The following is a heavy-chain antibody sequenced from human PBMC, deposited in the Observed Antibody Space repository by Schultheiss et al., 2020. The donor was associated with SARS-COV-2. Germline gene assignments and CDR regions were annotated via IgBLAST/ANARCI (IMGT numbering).Heavy chain of an antibody. V-gene: IGHV4-4*02. D-gene: IGHD1-7*01. Sequence: SETLSLTCGVSGGSITRNWWSWVRQPPGRGLEWIGEINHSGSTNYNPSLKSRVTISVDTSKNQFSLKLSSVTAADTAVYYCARGLELAAGTTVWFDPWGQGTLVTVSS. CDR2: INHSGST. CDR1: GGSITRNW. J-gene: IGHJ5*02. CDR3: ARGLELAAGTTVWFDP.